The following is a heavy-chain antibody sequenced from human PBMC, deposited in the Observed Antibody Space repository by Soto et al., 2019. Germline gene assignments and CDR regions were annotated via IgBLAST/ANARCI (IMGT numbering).Heavy chain of an antibody. V-gene: IGHV4-30-4*01. J-gene: IGHJ4*02. CDR3: ARASAYYYDSSGYFPDY. CDR1: GGSISSGDYY. D-gene: IGHD3-22*01. CDR2: IYCSGSN. Sequence: PSETLSLTFTVSGGSISSGDYYWSWIRQPPGRGLEWIGYIYCSGSNYYNPSLKSRVTRSVDTSKNQSTLKLSSVTAADTAVYYCARASAYYYDSSGYFPDYWGQGTLVTVSS.